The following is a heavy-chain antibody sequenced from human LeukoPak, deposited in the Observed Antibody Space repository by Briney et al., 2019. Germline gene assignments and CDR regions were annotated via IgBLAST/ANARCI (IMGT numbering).Heavy chain of an antibody. J-gene: IGHJ4*02. D-gene: IGHD2-15*01. V-gene: IGHV1-2*02. Sequence: GASVKVSCKASGYTFTGYYMHWVRQAPGQGLEWMGWINPNSGGTNYAQKFQGRVTMTRDTSISTAYMELSRLRSDDTAAYYCAREKLPRGYCSGGSCSPFDYWGQGTLVTVSS. CDR2: INPNSGGT. CDR1: GYTFTGYY. CDR3: AREKLPRGYCSGGSCSPFDY.